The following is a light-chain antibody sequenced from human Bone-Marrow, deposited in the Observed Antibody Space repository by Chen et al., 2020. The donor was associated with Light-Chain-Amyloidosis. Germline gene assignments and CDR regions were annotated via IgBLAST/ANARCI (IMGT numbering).Light chain of an antibody. CDR3: HQYGITPHT. V-gene: IGKV3-20*01. CDR1: ESLSDDY. Sequence: DTVLTQSPGILSLAPGERATLSCRASESLSDDYLAWFQHKPGQAPRLIIYGASDRATGIPDRFTGSGSGADFSLTITSLEPEDFAVNYCHQYGITPHTFGQGTKLQLK. CDR2: GAS. J-gene: IGKJ2*01.